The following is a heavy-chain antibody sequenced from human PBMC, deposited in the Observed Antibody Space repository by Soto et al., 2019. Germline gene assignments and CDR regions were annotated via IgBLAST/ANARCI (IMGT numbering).Heavy chain of an antibody. D-gene: IGHD3-3*01. CDR1: GESFSGYY. CDR2: ISHSGT. Sequence: TLYLTCAVYGESFSGYYWSWIRQPPGKGLEWIGEISHSGTNYNPSLKSRVTISVDTSKNQFSLKLSSVTAADTAVYYCARRSVTIFGVVTGGLDSWGQGTLVTVSS. J-gene: IGHJ4*02. CDR3: ARRSVTIFGVVTGGLDS. V-gene: IGHV4-34*01.